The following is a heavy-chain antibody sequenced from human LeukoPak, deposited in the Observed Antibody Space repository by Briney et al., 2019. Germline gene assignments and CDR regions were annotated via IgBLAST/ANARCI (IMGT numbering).Heavy chain of an antibody. Sequence: SQTLSLTCTVSGGSISSGGYYWSWIRQPPGKGLEWIGYIYHSGSTYYNPSLKSRVTISVDRSKNQFSLKLSSVTAADTAVYYCVREATGYSFADYWGQGTLVSVSS. CDR2: IYHSGST. D-gene: IGHD1-26*01. CDR3: VREATGYSFADY. V-gene: IGHV4-30-2*01. CDR1: GGSISSGGYY. J-gene: IGHJ4*02.